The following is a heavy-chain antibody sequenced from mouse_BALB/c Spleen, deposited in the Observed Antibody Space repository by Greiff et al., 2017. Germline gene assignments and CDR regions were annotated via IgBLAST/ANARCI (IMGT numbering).Heavy chain of an antibody. V-gene: IGHV5-12-2*01. CDR2: ISNGGGST. D-gene: IGHD1-1*01. CDR1: GFTFSSYT. CDR3: ARRGYYGSSYGYAMDY. J-gene: IGHJ4*01. Sequence: EVKVVESGGGLVQPGGSLKLSCAASGFTFSSYTMSWVRQTPEKRLEWVAYISNGGGSTYYPDTVKGRFTISRDNAKNTLYLQMSSLKSEDTAMYYCARRGYYGSSYGYAMDYWGQGTSVTVSS.